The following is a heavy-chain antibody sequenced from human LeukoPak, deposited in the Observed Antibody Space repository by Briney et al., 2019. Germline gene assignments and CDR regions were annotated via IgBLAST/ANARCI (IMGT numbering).Heavy chain of an antibody. J-gene: IGHJ4*02. D-gene: IGHD2-15*01. CDR2: ISLDGSSK. CDR3: AKQGSCSGGSCYAHHFDS. Sequence: GGSLRPSCAASGFSFSNYGMHWVRQAPGKGLEWVALISLDGSSKYYADSVKGRFTISRDNSKNTLYLLMNSLRAEDTAVYHCAKQGSCSGGSCYAHHFDSWGQGTLVTVSS. V-gene: IGHV3-30*18. CDR1: GFSFSNYG.